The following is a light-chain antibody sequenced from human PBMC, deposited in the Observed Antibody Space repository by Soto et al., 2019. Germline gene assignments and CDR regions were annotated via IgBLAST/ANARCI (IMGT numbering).Light chain of an antibody. CDR2: AAS. J-gene: IGKJ4*01. V-gene: IGKV1-17*01. CDR3: QQRSNWPPLLT. CDR1: QGIRND. Sequence: DIQMTQSPSSLSASVRDGVTITCRASQGIRNDLGWYQQKPGKAPKLLIYAASSLQSGVPSRFSGSGSGTDFTLTISSLEPEDFAVYYCQQRSNWPPLLTFGGGTKVDIK.